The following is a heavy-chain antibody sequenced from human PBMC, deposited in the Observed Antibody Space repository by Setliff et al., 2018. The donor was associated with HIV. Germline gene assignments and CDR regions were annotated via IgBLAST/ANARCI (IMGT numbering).Heavy chain of an antibody. V-gene: IGHV4-39*02. Sequence: PSETLSLTCSVSGGSISSGSHYWGWIRQAPGKGLEWIGNIYYSGTTFYNPSPKSRVSISVDTSRNEFSLKLTSVTAADTAVYYCAREFSSSSFDQWGQGTLVTVSS. CDR3: AREFSSSSFDQ. J-gene: IGHJ4*02. D-gene: IGHD6-6*01. CDR1: GGSISSGSHY. CDR2: IYYSGTT.